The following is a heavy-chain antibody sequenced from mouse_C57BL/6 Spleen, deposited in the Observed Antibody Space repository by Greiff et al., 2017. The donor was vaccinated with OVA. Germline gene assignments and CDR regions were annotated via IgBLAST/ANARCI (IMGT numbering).Heavy chain of an antibody. D-gene: IGHD4-1*01. V-gene: IGHV1-26*01. CDR1: GYTFTDYD. CDR3: AQNWAWFAY. CDR2: INPRNGGT. Sequence: VQLQQSGPELVKPGASVKISCKASGYTFTDYDMNWVKQSPGKSLEWIGDINPRNGGTNYNQKFKGKATLTVDKSSSTAYMELRSLTSEDSAVYYCAQNWAWFAYWGQGTLVTVSA. J-gene: IGHJ3*01.